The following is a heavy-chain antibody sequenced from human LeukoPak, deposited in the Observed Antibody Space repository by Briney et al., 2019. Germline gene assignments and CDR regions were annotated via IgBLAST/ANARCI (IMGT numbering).Heavy chain of an antibody. CDR1: GYTFTSYG. CDR2: ISAYNGNT. CDR3: ASSSTSSSFDP. V-gene: IGHV1-18*01. D-gene: IGHD2-2*01. Sequence: ASVKVSCKASGYTFTSYGISWVRQAPGQGLEWMGWISAYNGNTNYAQKFQGRVTITADESTSTAYMELSSLRSEDTAVYYCASSSTSSSFDPWGQGTLVTVSS. J-gene: IGHJ5*02.